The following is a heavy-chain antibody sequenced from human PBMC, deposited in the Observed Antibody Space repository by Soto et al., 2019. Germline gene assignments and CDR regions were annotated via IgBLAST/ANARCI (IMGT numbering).Heavy chain of an antibody. CDR3: ARSITMIVIQAFDI. D-gene: IGHD3-22*01. Sequence: SVKVSCKASGGTFSSYAISWVRQAPGQGLEWMGGIIPIFGTANYAQKFQGRVTITADESTSTAYMELSSLRSEDTAVYYCARSITMIVIQAFDIWGQGTMVTVSS. CDR2: IIPIFGTA. J-gene: IGHJ3*02. CDR1: GGTFSSYA. V-gene: IGHV1-69*13.